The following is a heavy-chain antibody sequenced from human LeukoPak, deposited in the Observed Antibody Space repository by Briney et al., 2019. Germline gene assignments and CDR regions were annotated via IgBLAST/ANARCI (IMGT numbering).Heavy chain of an antibody. J-gene: IGHJ2*01. CDR2: ISISGSTI. D-gene: IGHD6-13*01. CDR1: GFTFSDYY. V-gene: IGHV3-11*01. CDR3: ARDLKPCIAAAGTMHWYFDL. Sequence: GGSLRLSCAASGFTFSDYYMSWIRQAPGKGLEWVSYISISGSTIYYADSVKGRFTISRDNAKNSLYLQMNSLRAEDTAVYYCARDLKPCIAAAGTMHWYFDLWGRGTLVTVSS.